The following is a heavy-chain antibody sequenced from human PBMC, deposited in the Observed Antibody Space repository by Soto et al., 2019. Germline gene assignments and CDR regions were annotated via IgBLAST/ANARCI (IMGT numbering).Heavy chain of an antibody. V-gene: IGHV3-23*01. CDR3: GNRPIFEVVIITIYTGMDV. CDR2: ISTSGGST. D-gene: IGHD3-3*01. J-gene: IGHJ6*02. CDR1: GFTFSSYA. Sequence: EVQLLESVGGVVQPGGSLRLSCVASGFTFSSYAMNWVRQAPGRGREWVLAISTSGGSTYYAVSVKGRFTISRDNAKNTLYVQMNRGSAEDRAVYAYGNRPIFEVVIITIYTGMDVWGQGTTVTVSS.